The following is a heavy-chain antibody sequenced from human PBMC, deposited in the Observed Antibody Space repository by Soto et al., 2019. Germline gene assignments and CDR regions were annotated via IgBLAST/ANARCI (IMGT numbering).Heavy chain of an antibody. J-gene: IGHJ6*02. CDR3: ARENMVRGAIDYYAMDV. CDR1: GFTFSSYA. D-gene: IGHD3-10*01. Sequence: GGSLRLSCAASGFTFSSYAMHWVRQAPGKXLEWVAVISYDGSNKYYADSVKGRFTISRDNSKNTLYLQMNSLRAEDTAVYYCARENMVRGAIDYYAMDVWGQGTTVTVSS. CDR2: ISYDGSNK. V-gene: IGHV3-30-3*01.